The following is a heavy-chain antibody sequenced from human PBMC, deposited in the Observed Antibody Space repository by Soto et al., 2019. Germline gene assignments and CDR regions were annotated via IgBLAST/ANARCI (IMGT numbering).Heavy chain of an antibody. CDR3: AKDSPLTMVRGVTSAPYYYYGMDV. CDR1: GFTFSSYA. V-gene: IGHV3-23*01. D-gene: IGHD3-10*01. J-gene: IGHJ6*02. Sequence: GSLRLSCAASGFTFSSYAMSWVRQAPGKGLEWVSAISGSGGSTYYADSVKGRFTISRDNSKNTLYLQMNSLRAEDTAVYYCAKDSPLTMVRGVTSAPYYYYGMDVWGQGTTVTVSS. CDR2: ISGSGGST.